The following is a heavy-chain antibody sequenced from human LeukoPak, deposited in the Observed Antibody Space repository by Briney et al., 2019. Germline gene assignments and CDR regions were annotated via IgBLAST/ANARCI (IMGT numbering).Heavy chain of an antibody. Sequence: ASVKVSCQASGYTFSGYYMHWVRQAPGQGLESMGWINSNSGARNFAPKFQGRVTFPRDNSISTAYMELSSLRSDDTAIYYCARGRGGATTGFDHWGQGTLVTVSS. CDR1: GYTFSGYY. D-gene: IGHD1-26*01. J-gene: IGHJ4*02. V-gene: IGHV1-2*02. CDR2: INSNSGAR. CDR3: ARGRGGATTGFDH.